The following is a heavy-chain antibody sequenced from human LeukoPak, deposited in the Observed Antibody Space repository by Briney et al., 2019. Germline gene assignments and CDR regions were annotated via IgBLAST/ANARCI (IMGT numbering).Heavy chain of an antibody. Sequence: PGGSLRLSCAASGFTFSSYAMSWVRQAPGEGLEWVSVIYTVGTIYYADSVKGRCTISRDTSTNTVYLQLNSLRAEDTATYYCAGYGGSYPYYMDVWGKGTTVTISS. CDR3: AGYGGSYPYYMDV. CDR2: IYTVGTI. V-gene: IGHV3-23*03. D-gene: IGHD1-26*01. CDR1: GFTFSSYA. J-gene: IGHJ6*03.